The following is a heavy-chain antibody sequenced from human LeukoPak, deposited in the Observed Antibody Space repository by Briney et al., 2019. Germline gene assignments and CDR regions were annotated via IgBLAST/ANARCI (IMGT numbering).Heavy chain of an antibody. D-gene: IGHD4-17*01. CDR1: GYTFTGSY. J-gene: IGHJ4*02. CDR3: ARDFTTDYGDNG. CDR2: INPNSGGT. V-gene: IGHV1-2*02. Sequence: GASVKVSSKASGYTFTGSYMHWVRQAPGQGLEWMGWINPNSGGTNYAQKFQGRVTMTRDTSISTAYMELSRLRSYDTAVYYCARDFTTDYGDNGWGQGTLVTVSS.